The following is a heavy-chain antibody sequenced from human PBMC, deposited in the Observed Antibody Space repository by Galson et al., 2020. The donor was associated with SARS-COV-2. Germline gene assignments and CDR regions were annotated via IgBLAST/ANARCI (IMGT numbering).Heavy chain of an antibody. D-gene: IGHD4-17*01. J-gene: IGHJ3*02. CDR1: GDSIRRSTW. V-gene: IGHV4-4*02. Sequence: ASETLSLTCAVSGDSIRRSTWWSWVRQPPGKGLEWIGEISHSGSTNSNPSLKSRVTISVDKSKNQFSLKLSSVTAADTAVYYCARDQGVVYGDYGTDAFDIWGQGTMVTVSS. CDR3: ARDQGVVYGDYGTDAFDI. CDR2: ISHSGST.